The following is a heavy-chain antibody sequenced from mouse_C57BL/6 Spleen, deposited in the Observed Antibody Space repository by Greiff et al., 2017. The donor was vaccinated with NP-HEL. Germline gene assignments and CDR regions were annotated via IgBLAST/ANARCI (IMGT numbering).Heavy chain of an antibody. CDR1: GYTFTSYW. D-gene: IGHD2-3*01. V-gene: IGHV1-50*01. CDR3: AFYDGFFDY. J-gene: IGHJ2*01. Sequence: QVQLQQPGAELVKPGASVKLSCKASGYTFTSYWMQWVKQRPGQGLEWIGEIDPSDSYTNYNQKFKGKATLTVDTSSSTAYMQLSSLTSEDSAVYYCAFYDGFFDYWGQGTTLTVSS. CDR2: IDPSDSYT.